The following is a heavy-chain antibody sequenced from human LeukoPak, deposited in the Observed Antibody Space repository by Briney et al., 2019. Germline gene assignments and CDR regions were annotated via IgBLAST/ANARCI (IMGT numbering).Heavy chain of an antibody. J-gene: IGHJ4*02. CDR3: ARPYGGNSNFDY. CDR2: ISHTGHT. CDR1: GGSFTSYY. V-gene: IGHV4-34*01. Sequence: SETLSLTCAVYGGSFTSYYWSWIRQPPGKGLEWIGEISHTGHTNYNPSLKSRVTMSVETSKNQLSLILSSVTAADTAVYYCARPYGGNSNFDYWGQGALVTVSS. D-gene: IGHD4-23*01.